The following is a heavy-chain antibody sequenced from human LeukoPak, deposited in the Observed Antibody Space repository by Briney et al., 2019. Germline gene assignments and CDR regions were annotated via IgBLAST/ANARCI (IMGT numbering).Heavy chain of an antibody. Sequence: SETLSLTCTVSGGSISSYYWSWIRQPPGKGLEWTGYIYYSGSTNYNPFLKSRVTISVDTSKNQFSLKLSSVTAADTAVYYCARVESSGSLSGFDYWGQGTLVTVSS. CDR3: ARVESSGSLSGFDY. CDR2: IYYSGST. J-gene: IGHJ4*02. CDR1: GGSISSYY. D-gene: IGHD6-19*01. V-gene: IGHV4-59*01.